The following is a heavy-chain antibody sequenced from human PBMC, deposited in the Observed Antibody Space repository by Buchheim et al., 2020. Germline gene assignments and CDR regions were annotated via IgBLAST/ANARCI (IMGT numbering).Heavy chain of an antibody. V-gene: IGHV3-23*01. CDR2: ITGSGDST. CDR3: AKAPHYYGDYTYFDY. Sequence: EVQLLESGGGLVQPGGSLRLSCAASGFSFSSYAMNWVRQAPGKGLEWVSAITGSGDSTDYADSVKGRFTIPRDNSKNTLYLQMNSLRAEDTAVYYCAKAPHYYGDYTYFDYWGQGTL. J-gene: IGHJ4*02. CDR1: GFSFSSYA. D-gene: IGHD4-17*01.